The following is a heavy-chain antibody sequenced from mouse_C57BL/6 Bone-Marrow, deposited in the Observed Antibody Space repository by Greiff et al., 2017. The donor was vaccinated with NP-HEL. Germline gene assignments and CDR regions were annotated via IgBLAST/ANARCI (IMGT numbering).Heavy chain of an antibody. CDR3: ARSDDYDPPWFAY. CDR1: GYTFPSYW. V-gene: IGHV1-55*01. J-gene: IGHJ3*01. CDR2: IFPGSGST. Sequence: VQLQQPGAELVKPGASVKMSCKASGYTFPSYWITWVKPRPGQGLEWIGDIFPGSGSTNYNEKFKSKATLTVDTSSSTAYMQLSSLTSEDSAVYYCARSDDYDPPWFAYWGQGTLVTVSA. D-gene: IGHD2-4*01.